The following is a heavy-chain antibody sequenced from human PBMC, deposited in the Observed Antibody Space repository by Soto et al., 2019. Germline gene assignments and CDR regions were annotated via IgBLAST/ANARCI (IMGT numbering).Heavy chain of an antibody. CDR2: ITSSSSSI. Sequence: PGGSLRLSCAASGFSFSSYSMIWVRQAPGEGLEWVSFITSSSSSIFYAASVQGRFTISRDNAKNSLYLQMNGLRAEDTAVYYCARAFAGTSSSEYWGQGTLVTV. CDR3: ARAFAGTSSSEY. CDR1: GFSFSSYS. V-gene: IGHV3-21*01. J-gene: IGHJ4*02. D-gene: IGHD6-13*01.